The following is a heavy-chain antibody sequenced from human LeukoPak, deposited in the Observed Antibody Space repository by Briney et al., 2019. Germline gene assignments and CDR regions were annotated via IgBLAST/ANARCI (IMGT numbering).Heavy chain of an antibody. CDR3: ARPTHSGTSYDAFGI. J-gene: IGHJ3*02. V-gene: IGHV4-59*08. Sequence: PSETLTLTCTVSGGSISNYYWTWIRQPPGKGLEWIGNVYNDVSTNYNPSLKSRVTISVDTSKNQCSLKLSFVTAADTAVYYCARPTHSGTSYDAFGIWGQGTMVTVSS. D-gene: IGHD1-26*01. CDR1: GGSISNYY. CDR2: VYNDVST.